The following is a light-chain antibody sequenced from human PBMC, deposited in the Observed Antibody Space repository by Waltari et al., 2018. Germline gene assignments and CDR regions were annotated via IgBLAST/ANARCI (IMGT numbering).Light chain of an antibody. CDR1: SSNIGRSY. V-gene: IGLV1-47*01. Sequence: QSVLTQPPSASGTPGQRVTISCSGISSNIGRSYVYWYQPVPGTAPKLLIYRNNQRPSGVPDRFSGSKSGTSASLAISGLRSEDEADYYCEAWDDSLSVLVFGGGTKVTVL. CDR3: EAWDDSLSVLV. J-gene: IGLJ3*02. CDR2: RNN.